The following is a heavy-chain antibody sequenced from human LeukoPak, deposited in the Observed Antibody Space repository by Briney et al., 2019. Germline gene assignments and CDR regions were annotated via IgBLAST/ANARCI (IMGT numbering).Heavy chain of an antibody. Sequence: ASVKVSCKASGYTFTGYYMHWVRQAPGQGLEWMGWINPNSGGTNYAQKFQGRVTMTRDTSISTAYMELSRLRSDDTAVYYCARTINSYAGPDYWGQGTLVTVSS. J-gene: IGHJ4*02. D-gene: IGHD5-18*01. CDR1: GYTFTGYY. CDR3: ARTINSYAGPDY. V-gene: IGHV1-2*02. CDR2: INPNSGGT.